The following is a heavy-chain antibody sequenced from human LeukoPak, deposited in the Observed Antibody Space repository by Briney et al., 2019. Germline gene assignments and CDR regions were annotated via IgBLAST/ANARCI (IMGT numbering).Heavy chain of an antibody. CDR3: AKDLVLRYFDWDAYYFDY. J-gene: IGHJ4*02. V-gene: IGHV3-23*01. CDR2: ISGSGGST. CDR1: GFTFSGYA. Sequence: GGSLRLSCAASGFTFSGYAMSWVRQAPGKGLEWVSAISGSGGSTYYADSVKGRFTISRDNSKNTLYLQMNSLRAEDTAVYYCAKDLVLRYFDWDAYYFDYWGQGTLVTVSS. D-gene: IGHD3-9*01.